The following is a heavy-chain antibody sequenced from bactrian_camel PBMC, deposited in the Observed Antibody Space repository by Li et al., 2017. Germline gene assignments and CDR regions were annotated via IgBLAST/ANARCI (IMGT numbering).Heavy chain of an antibody. CDR2: IYIGGDHS. CDR1: GNTTPSKR. V-gene: IGHV3S1*01. J-gene: IGHJ4*01. Sequence: HVQLVESGGGSVQAGGSLRLSCVNSGNTTPSKRYTIGWFRQAPAKEREGIAAIYIGGDHSYYADSVKGRFTISRDNAKNTMYLQVNSLKPEDTAVYYCASDVLLGLLGQGTQVTVS. D-gene: IGHD1*01.